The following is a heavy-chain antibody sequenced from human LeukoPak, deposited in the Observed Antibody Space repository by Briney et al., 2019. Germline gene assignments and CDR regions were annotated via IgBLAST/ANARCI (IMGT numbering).Heavy chain of an antibody. CDR1: GYKFVAYY. D-gene: IGHD1-14*01. CDR3: ARESQVFWPKEPNCFDP. J-gene: IGHJ5*02. V-gene: IGHV1-2*06. CDR2: INPDSGDT. Sequence: ASVTVSCKASGYKFVAYYIHWVRQSPGQGLEWLGRINPDSGDTNYAQKFQGRVTMMRDTSSSTAYMELSRLKSDDTAIYYCARESQVFWPKEPNCFDPGGQGPLATV.